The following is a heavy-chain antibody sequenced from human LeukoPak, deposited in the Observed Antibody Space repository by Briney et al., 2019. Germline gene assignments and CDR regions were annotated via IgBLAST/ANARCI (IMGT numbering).Heavy chain of an antibody. Sequence: SETLSLTCAVYGGSFSGYYWSWIRQPPGKGLEWIGEINHSGSTNYNPSLKSRVTISVDTSKNQFSLKLSSVTAADTAVCYCAREVPYYYGSGSYLNWFDPWGQGTLVTVSS. CDR2: INHSGST. V-gene: IGHV4-34*01. CDR1: GGSFSGYY. J-gene: IGHJ5*02. D-gene: IGHD3-10*01. CDR3: AREVPYYYGSGSYLNWFDP.